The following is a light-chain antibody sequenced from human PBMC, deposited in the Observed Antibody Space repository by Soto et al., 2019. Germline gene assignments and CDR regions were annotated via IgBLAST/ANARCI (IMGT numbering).Light chain of an antibody. CDR2: KAS. CDR1: QSISSW. Sequence: DIQMTQSPSTLSASVGDRVTITCRASQSISSWLAWYQQKPGKAPKHLIYKASSLESGVPSRFSGSGSGKEFTLTISSLAPYDFATYYCQQYNSYTWTFGQGTKVEIK. CDR3: QQYNSYTWT. J-gene: IGKJ1*01. V-gene: IGKV1-5*03.